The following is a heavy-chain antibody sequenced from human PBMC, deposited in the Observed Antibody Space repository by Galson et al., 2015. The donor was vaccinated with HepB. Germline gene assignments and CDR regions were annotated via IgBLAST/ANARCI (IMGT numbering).Heavy chain of an antibody. V-gene: IGHV3-48*03. J-gene: IGHJ6*02. CDR3: ARESVTVQCSSTSCFKHGAYYYYGMDV. CDR1: GFTFSSYE. D-gene: IGHD2-2*01. Sequence: SLRLSCAASGFTFSSYEMNWVRQAPGKGLEWVSYISSSGSTIYYADSVKGRFTISRDNAKNSLYLQMNSLRTEDTAVYYCARESVTVQCSSTSCFKHGAYYYYGMDVWGQGTTVTVSS. CDR2: ISSSGSTI.